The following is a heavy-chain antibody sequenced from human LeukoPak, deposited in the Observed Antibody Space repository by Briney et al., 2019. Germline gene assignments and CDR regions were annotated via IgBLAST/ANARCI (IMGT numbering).Heavy chain of an antibody. D-gene: IGHD3-16*01. Sequence: PSETLSLTCAVYGGSFSGYYWNWIRQPPGKGLEWIGEINHSGSTNYNPSLKSQVTISVDTSKNQFSLKLSSVTATDTAVFYCARALGTSFDYWGQGTLVTVSS. CDR3: ARALGTSFDY. CDR2: INHSGST. CDR1: GGSFSGYY. V-gene: IGHV4-34*01. J-gene: IGHJ4*02.